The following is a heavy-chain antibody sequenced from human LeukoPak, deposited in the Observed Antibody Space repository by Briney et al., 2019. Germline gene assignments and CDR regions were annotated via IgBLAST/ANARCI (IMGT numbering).Heavy chain of an antibody. J-gene: IGHJ6*04. V-gene: IGHV4-59*01. CDR3: ARLSRLTLIRGVTGYHSLDV. CDR2: IYYSGST. CDR1: GGSITNFY. D-gene: IGHD3-10*01. Sequence: PSETLSLTCTVSGGSITNFYWSWIRQPPGGGLEYIGYIYYSGSTNYNPSLKSRVPLSVDTSKNQFSLKLNSVSAADTAVYFCARLSRLTLIRGVTGYHSLDVWGKGTKVTVSS.